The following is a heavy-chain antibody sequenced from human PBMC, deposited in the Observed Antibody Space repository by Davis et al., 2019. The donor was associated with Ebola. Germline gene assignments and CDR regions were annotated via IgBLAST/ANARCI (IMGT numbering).Heavy chain of an antibody. Sequence: PGGSLRLSCAASGFTFSSYGMHWVRQAPGKGLEWVAVISYDGSNKYYADSVKGRFTISRDNSKNTLYLQMNSLRAEDTAVYYCAKDFMVRGVPFDYWGQGTLVTVSS. CDR2: ISYDGSNK. D-gene: IGHD3-10*01. J-gene: IGHJ4*02. V-gene: IGHV3-30*18. CDR1: GFTFSSYG. CDR3: AKDFMVRGVPFDY.